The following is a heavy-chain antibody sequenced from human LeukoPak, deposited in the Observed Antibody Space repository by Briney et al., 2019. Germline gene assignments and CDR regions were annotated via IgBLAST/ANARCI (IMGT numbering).Heavy chain of an antibody. CDR3: AKRAQGLGSPFDY. J-gene: IGHJ4*02. CDR1: GFTFNNYD. V-gene: IGHV3-23*01. CDR2: ISSSGDNT. D-gene: IGHD3-10*01. Sequence: GGSLRLSCAASGFTFNNYDMTWVRQAPGKGLEWVSGISSSGDNTFYADSVKGRFTVSTDTSKNTVYLQMSSLRAEDTAIYYCAKRAQGLGSPFDYWGQGTLVTVSS.